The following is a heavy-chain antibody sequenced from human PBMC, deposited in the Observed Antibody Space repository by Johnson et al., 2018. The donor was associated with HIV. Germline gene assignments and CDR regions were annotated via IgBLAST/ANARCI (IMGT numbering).Heavy chain of an antibody. CDR3: ASEVRGVLDI. CDR1: GFTFSSYG. D-gene: IGHD3-10*01. CDR2: IRYDGSNK. V-gene: IGHV3-30*02. Sequence: QVQLVESGGGVVQPGGSLRLSCAASGFTFSSYGMHWVRQAPGNGLEWVAFIRYDGSNKYYADSVKGRFTISRDNSKDTLYLQMNSLRAEDTAVYYCASEVRGVLDIWGQGTMVTVSS. J-gene: IGHJ3*02.